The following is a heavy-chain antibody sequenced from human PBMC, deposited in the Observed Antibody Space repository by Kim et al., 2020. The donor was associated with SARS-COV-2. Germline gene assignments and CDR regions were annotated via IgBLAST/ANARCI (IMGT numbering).Heavy chain of an antibody. CDR3: ARDPTLAGLPDY. D-gene: IGHD6-19*01. J-gene: IGHJ4*02. Sequence: SETLSLTCTVSGGSISSGGYYWSWIRQHPGKGLEWIGYIYYSGSTYYNPSLKSRVTISVDTSKNQFSLKLSSVTAADTAVYYCARDPTLAGLPDYWGQGTLVTVSS. CDR1: GGSISSGGYY. CDR2: IYYSGST. V-gene: IGHV4-31*03.